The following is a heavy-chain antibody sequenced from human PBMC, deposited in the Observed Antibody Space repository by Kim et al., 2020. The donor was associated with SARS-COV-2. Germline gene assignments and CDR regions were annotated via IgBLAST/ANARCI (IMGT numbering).Heavy chain of an antibody. CDR2: INSDGSST. J-gene: IGHJ6*02. Sequence: GGSLRLSCAASGFTFSSYWMHWVRQAPGKGLVWVSRINSDGSSTSYADSVKGRFTISRDNAKNTLYLQMNSLRAEDTAVYYCARAPRGDSSSWYGFYYYYGMDVWGQGTTVTVSS. D-gene: IGHD6-13*01. CDR1: GFTFSSYW. V-gene: IGHV3-74*01. CDR3: ARAPRGDSSSWYGFYYYYGMDV.